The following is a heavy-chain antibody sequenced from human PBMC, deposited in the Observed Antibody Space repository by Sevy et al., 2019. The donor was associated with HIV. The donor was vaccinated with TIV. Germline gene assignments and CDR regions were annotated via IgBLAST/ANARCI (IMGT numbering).Heavy chain of an antibody. J-gene: IGHJ4*02. CDR1: GYTLTGLS. CDR2: FDPEDGET. V-gene: IGHV1-24*01. CDR3: ATAREYYQDSSGYLDF. Sequence: ASVKVSCKVSGYTLTGLSMHWVRQAPGKGLWWMGRFDPEDGETIYAQNFQGRVTLTEDTSRDTAYMELSSLRYEDTAVYYCATAREYYQDSSGYLDFWGQGTLVTVSS. D-gene: IGHD3-22*01.